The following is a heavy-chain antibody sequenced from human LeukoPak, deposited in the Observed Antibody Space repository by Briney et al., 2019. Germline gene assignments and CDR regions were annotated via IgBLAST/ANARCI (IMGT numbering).Heavy chain of an antibody. V-gene: IGHV4-61*02. J-gene: IGHJ4*02. Sequence: SETLSLTCAVSGGSISSGTYYWSWIRQPAGKALEWIGRLYTSGSTNYNPSLKSRVTISVDTSKNQFSLKLTSVTAADTAVYYCAASGGYSTDLDHWGQGTLVTVSS. CDR3: AASGGYSTDLDH. D-gene: IGHD5-18*01. CDR2: LYTSGST. CDR1: GGSISSGTYY.